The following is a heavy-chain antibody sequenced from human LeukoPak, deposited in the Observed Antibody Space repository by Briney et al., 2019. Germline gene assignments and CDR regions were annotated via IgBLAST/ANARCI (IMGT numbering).Heavy chain of an antibody. CDR1: RFTFSRFG. CDR2: ISSSSSAI. D-gene: IGHD2-15*01. CDR3: AQKGGTDH. V-gene: IGHV3-48*02. J-gene: IGHJ4*02. Sequence: GGSLRLSCVASRFTFSRFGMNWVRQAPGKGLEWISYISSSSSAIYYADSVKGRFTISRDNGKNSLYLQMNSLRDEDTAVYYCAQKGGTDHWGQGTLVTVSS.